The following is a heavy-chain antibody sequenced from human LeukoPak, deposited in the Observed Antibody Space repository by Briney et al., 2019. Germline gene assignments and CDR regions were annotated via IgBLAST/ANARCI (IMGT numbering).Heavy chain of an antibody. Sequence: SETLSLACAVSGGSVSSSSYYWGWIRQPPGKGREWIGSIFYSGSTYYNPSLKSRVTISVDKSKTQFSLKLSSVTAADTAVYYCARSPPIVVVPAAPDYFDYWGQGTLVTVSS. V-gene: IGHV4-39*01. CDR3: ARSPPIVVVPAAPDYFDY. CDR2: IFYSGST. J-gene: IGHJ4*02. D-gene: IGHD2-2*01. CDR1: GGSVSSSSYY.